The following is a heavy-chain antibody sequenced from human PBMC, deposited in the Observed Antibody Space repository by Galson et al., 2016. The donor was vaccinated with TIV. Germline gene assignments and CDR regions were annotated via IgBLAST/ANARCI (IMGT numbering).Heavy chain of an antibody. CDR3: ARSNGGSYRAPSFDY. Sequence: SVKVSCKASGYTFTSNGISWVRQAPGQGLEWMGWISAYNGDTHHAQKFQGRVTMTTDTSTSTAYMELRSLRSDDTAVYYCARSNGGSYRAPSFDYWGQGTLVTVSS. CDR1: GYTFTSNG. CDR2: ISAYNGDT. D-gene: IGHD1-26*01. V-gene: IGHV1-18*01. J-gene: IGHJ4*02.